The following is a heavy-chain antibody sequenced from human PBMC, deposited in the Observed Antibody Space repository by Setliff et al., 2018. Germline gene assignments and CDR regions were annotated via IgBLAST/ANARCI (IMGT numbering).Heavy chain of an antibody. Sequence: SVKVSCKASGGTFSSYTISWVRQAPGQGLEWMGRIIPILGIANYAQKFQGRVTITTDESTSTAYMELSSLRSEDTAVYYCARDRGPDTAMEISDYWGQGTLVTVSS. CDR1: GGTFSSYT. CDR3: ARDRGPDTAMEISDY. J-gene: IGHJ4*02. CDR2: IIPILGIA. D-gene: IGHD5-18*01. V-gene: IGHV1-69*16.